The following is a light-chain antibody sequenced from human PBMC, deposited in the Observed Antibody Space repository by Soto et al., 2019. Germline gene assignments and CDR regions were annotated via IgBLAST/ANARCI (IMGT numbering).Light chain of an antibody. J-gene: IGKJ4*01. Sequence: DIQLTQSPSFLSASVGDRVTITGRASQGISNYLAWYQRKPGKAPKLLIYAASTLQSGVPSRFSGSGSGTEFTLTISSLQPEDFATYYCQQLNSYPLTFGGGTKVEIK. CDR2: AAS. V-gene: IGKV1-9*01. CDR1: QGISNY. CDR3: QQLNSYPLT.